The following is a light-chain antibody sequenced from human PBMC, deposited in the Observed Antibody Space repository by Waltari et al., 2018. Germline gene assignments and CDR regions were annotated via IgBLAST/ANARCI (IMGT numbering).Light chain of an antibody. Sequence: QSALTQPASVSGSPGQSITISCTGTSTDVGSRNLVSWYLQHPGKAPKLMIYEVNKRPSGVSNRFSGSKSGNTASLTISGLQAEDEADYYCCSYTTRRTYVFGTGTKVTV. J-gene: IGLJ1*01. CDR3: CSYTTRRTYV. V-gene: IGLV2-23*02. CDR1: STDVGSRNL. CDR2: EVN.